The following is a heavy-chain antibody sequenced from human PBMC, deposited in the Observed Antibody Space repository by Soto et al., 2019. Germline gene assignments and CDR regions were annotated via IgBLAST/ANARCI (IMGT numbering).Heavy chain of an antibody. CDR3: ARGGSSSFSGMDV. V-gene: IGHV1-18*01. D-gene: IGHD6-13*01. CDR1: GYTFTSYG. Sequence: QVQLVQSGAEVKKPGASVKVACKASGYTFTSYGFGWVRQAPGQGLEWMGWIGAYSGNKDYAQNLKGRVTMTTDTSTSTTYMELRSLRSDDTAVHYCARGGSSSFSGMDVWGQGTTVTVSS. J-gene: IGHJ6*02. CDR2: IGAYSGNK.